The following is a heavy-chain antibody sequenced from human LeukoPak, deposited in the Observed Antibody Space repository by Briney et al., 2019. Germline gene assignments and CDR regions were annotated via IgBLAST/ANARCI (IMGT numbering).Heavy chain of an antibody. CDR2: IYYSGST. CDR3: ARGPTVLPFDY. J-gene: IGHJ4*02. Sequence: SETLSLTCTVSGGSISSYYWSWIRQPPGKGLEWIGYIYYSGSTNYNPSLKSRVTISVDTSKNQFSLKLSSVTAADTAVYYCARGPTVLPFDYWGQGTLVIVSS. CDR1: GGSISSYY. D-gene: IGHD4-11*01. V-gene: IGHV4-59*08.